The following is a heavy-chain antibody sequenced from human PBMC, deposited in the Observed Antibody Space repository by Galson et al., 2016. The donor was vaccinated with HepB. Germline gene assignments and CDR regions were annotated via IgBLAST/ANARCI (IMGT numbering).Heavy chain of an antibody. V-gene: IGHV3-21*01. CDR3: ARALGWYLDV. J-gene: IGHJ2*01. CDR2: VSHSSTSV. Sequence: SLRLSCAASGFTFDNCTMHWLRQAPGKGLEWVSSVSHSSTSVYYADSVQGRFTISRDNAKNSLYLEMNSLRAEDTAVFYCARALGWYLDVWGRGTPVTVSS. D-gene: IGHD6-6*01. CDR1: GFTFDNCT.